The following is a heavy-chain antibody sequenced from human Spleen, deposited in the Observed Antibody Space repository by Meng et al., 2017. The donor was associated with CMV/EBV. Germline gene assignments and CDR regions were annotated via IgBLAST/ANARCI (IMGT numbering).Heavy chain of an antibody. D-gene: IGHD6-19*01. CDR3: ARVLYSSGWYLSFDY. V-gene: IGHV4-61*08. J-gene: IGHJ4*02. Sequence: SETLSLTCSVSGASVSNGDYSWNWIRQTPGKGLEWIAYIYYGGSIYYNPPLKSRVTISVDTSKNQSSLKLSSVTAADTAVYYCARVLYSSGWYLSFDYWGQGTLVTVSS. CDR2: IYYGGSI. CDR1: GASVSNGDYS.